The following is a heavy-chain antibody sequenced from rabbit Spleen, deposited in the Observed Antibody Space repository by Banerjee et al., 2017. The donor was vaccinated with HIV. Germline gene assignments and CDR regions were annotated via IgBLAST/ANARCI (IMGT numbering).Heavy chain of an antibody. D-gene: IGHD1-1*01. CDR2: INAGSSGS. V-gene: IGHV1S45*01. CDR3: ARDTSSSFSSYGMDL. CDR1: GFSFSSSYW. J-gene: IGHJ6*01. Sequence: QEQLEESGGDLVKPEGSLTLTCAASGFSFSSSYWICWVRQAPGKGLEWIACINAGSSGSYYANWAKGRFTISKTSSTTVTLQMTRLTAADTATYFCARDTSSSFSSYGMDLWGPGTLVTVS.